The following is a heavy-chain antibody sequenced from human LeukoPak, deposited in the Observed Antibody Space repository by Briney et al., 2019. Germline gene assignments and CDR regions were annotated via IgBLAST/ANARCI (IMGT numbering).Heavy chain of an antibody. V-gene: IGHV3-30*18. J-gene: IGHJ4*02. CDR2: ISYDGSNK. CDR1: GFTFSSYG. D-gene: IGHD6-13*01. CDR3: AKDVAAAGTTQFDY. Sequence: GGSLRLSCAASGFTFSSYGMHWVRQAPGKGLEWVAVISYDGSNKYYADSVKGRFTISRDNSKNTPYLQMNSLRAEDTAVYYCAKDVAAAGTTQFDYWGQGTLVTVSS.